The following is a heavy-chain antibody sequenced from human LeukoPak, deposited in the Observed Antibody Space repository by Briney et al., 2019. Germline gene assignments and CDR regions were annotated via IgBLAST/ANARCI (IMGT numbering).Heavy chain of an antibody. CDR3: ARDPSPQWVHWVYFDY. J-gene: IGHJ4*02. CDR2: INPSGGST. V-gene: IGHV1-46*01. CDR1: GYTFTSYY. D-gene: IGHD1-26*01. Sequence: ASVKVSCKASGYTFTSYYMHWVRQAPGQGLEWMGIINPSGGSTSYAQKFQGRVTMTRDTSTSTVYLELSSLRSEDTAVYYCARDPSPQWVHWVYFDYWGQGTLVTVSS.